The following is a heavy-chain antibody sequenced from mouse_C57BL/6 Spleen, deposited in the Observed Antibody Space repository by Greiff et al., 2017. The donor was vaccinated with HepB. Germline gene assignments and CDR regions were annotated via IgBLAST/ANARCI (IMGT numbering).Heavy chain of an antibody. D-gene: IGHD2-2*01. CDR2: IDPSDSYT. J-gene: IGHJ2*01. CDR1: GYTFTSYW. Sequence: VQLQQPGAELVRPGTSVKLSCKASGYTFTSYWMHWVKQRPGQGLEWIGVIDPSDSYTNYNQKFKGKATLTVDTSSSTAYMQLSSLTSEDSAVYYCARRGLGYDYFDYWGKGTTLTVSS. V-gene: IGHV1-59*01. CDR3: ARRGLGYDYFDY.